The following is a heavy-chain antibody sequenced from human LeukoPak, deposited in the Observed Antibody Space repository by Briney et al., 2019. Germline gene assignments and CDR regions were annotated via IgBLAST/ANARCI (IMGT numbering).Heavy chain of an antibody. CDR1: GYTFTGYY. CDR2: INPNSGGT. CDR3: ARGIRNTYYYDSSGYSPVY. J-gene: IGHJ4*02. D-gene: IGHD3-22*01. Sequence: ASVKVSSKASGYTFTGYYMHSVRQAPGQGLEWMGWINPNSGGTNYAQKFQGRVTMTRDTSISTAYMELSRLRSDDTAVYYCARGIRNTYYYDSSGYSPVYWGQGTLVTVSS. V-gene: IGHV1-2*02.